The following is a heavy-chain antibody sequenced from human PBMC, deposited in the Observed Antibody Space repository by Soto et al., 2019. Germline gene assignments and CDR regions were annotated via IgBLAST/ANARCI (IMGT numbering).Heavy chain of an antibody. D-gene: IGHD1-26*01. CDR3: ARGKGGSYSQVEAFDI. CDR1: GGSISSRNC. V-gene: IGHV4-4*02. Sequence: QVQLQESGPGLWKPSGTLPPTCAVLGGSISSRNCWSWAGQPPGKGLEGIGEIFHSGRTNYNPSLKRRVTISVDKSKNQFSLKLSSVTAADTAVYYWARGKGGSYSQVEAFDIWGQGTMVTVSS. J-gene: IGHJ3*02. CDR2: IFHSGRT.